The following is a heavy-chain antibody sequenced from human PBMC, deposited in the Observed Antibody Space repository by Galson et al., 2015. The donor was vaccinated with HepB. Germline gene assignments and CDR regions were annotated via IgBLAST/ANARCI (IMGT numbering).Heavy chain of an antibody. CDR3: ARTPFSISGYSYGYLDY. Sequence: TLSLTCAVSGGSISSGGYSWSWIRQPPGKGLEWIGCIYHSGSAYYNPSLKSRVTISVDRSKNQFSLKLSSVTAADTAVYYCARTPFSISGYSYGYLDYWGQGTLVTVSS. CDR2: IYHSGSA. D-gene: IGHD5-18*01. J-gene: IGHJ4*02. CDR1: GGSISSGGYS. V-gene: IGHV4-30-2*01.